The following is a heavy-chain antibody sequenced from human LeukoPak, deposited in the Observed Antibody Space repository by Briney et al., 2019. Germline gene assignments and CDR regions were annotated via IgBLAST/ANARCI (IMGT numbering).Heavy chain of an antibody. V-gene: IGHV4-59*01. Sequence: SETLSLTCTVSGGSISSYYWSWIRQPPGKGLEWIGYIYYSGSTNYNPSLKSRVTISVDTSKNRFSLKLSSVTAADTAVYYCARVTGYMIEDYFDYWGQGTLVTVSS. CDR1: GGSISSYY. J-gene: IGHJ4*02. D-gene: IGHD3-9*01. CDR3: ARVTGYMIEDYFDY. CDR2: IYYSGST.